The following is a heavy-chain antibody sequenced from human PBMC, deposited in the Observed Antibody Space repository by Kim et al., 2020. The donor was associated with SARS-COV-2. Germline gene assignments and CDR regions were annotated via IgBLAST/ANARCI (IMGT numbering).Heavy chain of an antibody. CDR3: AKSVNYDYLWGSYRSPFDY. Sequence: GRVTISRDNAKNTLYLQMNSLRAEDTAVYYCAKSVNYDYLWGSYRSPFDYWGQGTLVTVSS. D-gene: IGHD3-16*02. V-gene: IGHV3-23*01. J-gene: IGHJ4*02.